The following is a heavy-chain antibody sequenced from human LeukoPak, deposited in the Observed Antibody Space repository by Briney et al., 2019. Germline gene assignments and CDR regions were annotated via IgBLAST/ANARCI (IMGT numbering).Heavy chain of an antibody. D-gene: IGHD2-2*02. J-gene: IGHJ4*02. V-gene: IGHV4-59*01. CDR2: IRYSGST. CDR1: GGSISSYY. CDR3: ARCRLYSSQGDLYFDY. Sequence: RPSETLSLTCTVSGGSISSYYWSWIRQPPGKGLEWIGYIRYSGSTNYNPSLKSRVTISVDTSENQFSLKLSSVTAADTAVYYCARCRLYSSQGDLYFDYWGQGTLVTVSS.